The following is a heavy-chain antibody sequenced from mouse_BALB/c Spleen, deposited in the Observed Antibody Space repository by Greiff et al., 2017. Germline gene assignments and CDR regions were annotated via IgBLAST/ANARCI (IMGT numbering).Heavy chain of an antibody. V-gene: IGHV2-9*02. CDR2: IWAGGST. Sequence: VQLQDSGPGLVAPSQSLSITCTVSGFSLTSYGVHWVRQPPGKGLEWLGVIWAGGSTNYNSALMSRLSISKDNSKSQVFLKMNSLQTDDTAMYYCARDYGSSYWYFDVWGAGTTVTVSS. D-gene: IGHD1-1*01. J-gene: IGHJ1*01. CDR1: GFSLTSYG. CDR3: ARDYGSSYWYFDV.